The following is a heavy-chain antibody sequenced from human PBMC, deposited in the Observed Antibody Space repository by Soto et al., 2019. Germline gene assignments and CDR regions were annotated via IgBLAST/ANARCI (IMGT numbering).Heavy chain of an antibody. D-gene: IGHD2-2*01. CDR1: GDAFASYS. Sequence: GASVKVCCEASGDAFASYSRRWVRQAPGQGLEWMGWINAGNGNTKYSQKFQGRVTITRDTSASTAYMELSSLRSEDTAVYYCARAIYCSSTSCYYGYYYYYMDVWGKGTTVTVSS. V-gene: IGHV1-3*01. CDR2: INAGNGNT. J-gene: IGHJ6*03. CDR3: ARAIYCSSTSCYYGYYYYYMDV.